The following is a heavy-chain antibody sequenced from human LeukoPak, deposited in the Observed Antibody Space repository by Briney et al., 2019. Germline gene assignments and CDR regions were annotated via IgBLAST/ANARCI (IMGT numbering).Heavy chain of an antibody. Sequence: ASVKVPCTASGNTFTTYDINWVRQATGQGLEWMGWMNPNSGNTGYAQKFQGRVTITRNTSISTAYMELSSLRSEDTAVYYCARGARSKDYTDYDGSRLDYWGHGTLVNVSS. CDR2: MNPNSGNT. CDR1: GNTFTTYD. J-gene: IGHJ4*01. CDR3: ARGARSKDYTDYDGSRLDY. D-gene: IGHD5-12*01. V-gene: IGHV1-8*03.